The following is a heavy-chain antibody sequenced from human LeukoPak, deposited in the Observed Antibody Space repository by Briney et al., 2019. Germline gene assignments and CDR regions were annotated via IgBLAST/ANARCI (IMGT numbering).Heavy chain of an antibody. Sequence: ASVKVSFKASGYTFTSYDINWVRQATGQGLEWMGWMNPNSGSTGYAQKFQGRVTMTRNTSISTAYMELSSLRSEDTAVYYCARLAVAVAGTFWFDPWGQGTLVTVSS. V-gene: IGHV1-8*01. CDR2: MNPNSGST. J-gene: IGHJ5*02. CDR3: ARLAVAVAGTFWFDP. CDR1: GYTFTSYD. D-gene: IGHD6-19*01.